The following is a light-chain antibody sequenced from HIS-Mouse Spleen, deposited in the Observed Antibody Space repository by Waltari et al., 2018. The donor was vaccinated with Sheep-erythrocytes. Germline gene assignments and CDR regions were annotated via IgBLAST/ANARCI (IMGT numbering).Light chain of an antibody. CDR3: QQRSNWYT. J-gene: IGKJ2*01. CDR2: DAS. Sequence: QSPATLSLSPGDRATLSCRASQSVSSYLAWYQQKPGQAPRLLIYDASNRATGIPARFSGSGSGTDFTLTISSLEPEDFAVYYCQQRSNWYTFGQGTKLEIK. V-gene: IGKV3-11*01. CDR1: QSVSSY.